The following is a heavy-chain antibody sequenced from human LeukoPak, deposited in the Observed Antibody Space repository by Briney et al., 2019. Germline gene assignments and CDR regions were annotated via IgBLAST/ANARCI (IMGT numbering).Heavy chain of an antibody. CDR2: ISGSGGST. J-gene: IGHJ4*02. D-gene: IGHD3-22*01. V-gene: IGHV3-23*01. Sequence: GGSLRLSCAASGFTFSSYAMSWVRQAPGKGLEWVSAISGSGGSTYYADSVKGRFTISGDNSKNTLYLQMNSLRAEDTAVYYCAKETYYYDSSGYSDVATFDYWGQGTLVTVSS. CDR3: AKETYYYDSSGYSDVATFDY. CDR1: GFTFSSYA.